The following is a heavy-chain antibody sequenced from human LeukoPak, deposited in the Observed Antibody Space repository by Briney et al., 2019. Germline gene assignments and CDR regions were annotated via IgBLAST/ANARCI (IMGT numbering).Heavy chain of an antibody. D-gene: IGHD3-9*01. CDR1: GYTFTSHG. CDR2: ISTYNGNT. J-gene: IGHJ5*02. CDR3: ARVGPPYDILTGGYWFDP. V-gene: IGHV1-18*01. Sequence: ASVKVSCKASGYTFTSHGISWVRQAPGQGLEWMGWISTYNGNTNYAQKLQGRVSMTTDTSTSTAYMDLRSLRSDDTAVYYCARVGPPYDILTGGYWFDPWGQGTLVTVSS.